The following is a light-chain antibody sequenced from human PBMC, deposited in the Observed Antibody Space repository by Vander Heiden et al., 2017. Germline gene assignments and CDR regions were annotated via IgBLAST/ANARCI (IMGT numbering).Light chain of an antibody. Sequence: QSVLTQPPSVSGAPGQRVPISCTGSSSNIGAGYDVHWYQQLPGTAPKLLMYGKSNRPSGVPDRFSSSKSGTSASLAITGLQAEAEADYYCQSYDSSLSGPWVFGGGTKLTVL. V-gene: IGLV1-40*01. CDR2: GKS. CDR3: QSYDSSLSGPWV. CDR1: SSNIGAGYD. J-gene: IGLJ3*02.